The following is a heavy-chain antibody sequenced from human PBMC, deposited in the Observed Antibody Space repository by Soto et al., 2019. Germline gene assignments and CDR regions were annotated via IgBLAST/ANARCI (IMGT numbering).Heavy chain of an antibody. CDR2: IYYSGST. CDR3: ARHPLYDFWSGVSYYYMDV. CDR1: GGSISSSSYY. J-gene: IGHJ6*03. V-gene: IGHV4-39*01. Sequence: QLQLQESGPGLVKPSETLSLTCTVSGGSISSSSYYWGWIRQPPGKGLEWIGSIYYSGSTYYNPSLKSRVTISVDTYKNQFSLKLSSVTAADTAVYYCARHPLYDFWSGVSYYYMDVWGKGTTVTVSS. D-gene: IGHD3-3*01.